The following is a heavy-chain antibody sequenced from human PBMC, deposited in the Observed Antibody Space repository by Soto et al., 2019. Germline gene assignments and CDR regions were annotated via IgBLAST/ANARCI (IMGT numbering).Heavy chain of an antibody. J-gene: IGHJ5*02. D-gene: IGHD5-18*01. CDR2: IYYSGST. Sequence: SETLSLTCTVSGGAIISGGYYFIWIRQHPGKGLEWIGYIYYSGSTYYNPSLKSRVTISVDTSKNQSSLKLSSVTAADTAVYYCAREGYSYGYDWFDPWGQGTLVTVSS. CDR3: AREGYSYGYDWFDP. CDR1: GGAIISGGYY. V-gene: IGHV4-31*03.